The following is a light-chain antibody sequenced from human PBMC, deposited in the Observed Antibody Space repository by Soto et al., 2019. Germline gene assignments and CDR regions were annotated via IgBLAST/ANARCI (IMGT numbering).Light chain of an antibody. CDR2: TAS. CDR1: QGISNS. J-gene: IGKJ4*01. CDR3: QKYKSAPLT. V-gene: IGKV1-27*01. Sequence: DIQMTQSPSSLSASVGDRVTITCRASQGISNSLAWYQQKPGKVPKLLIYTASTLQSGVPSRFSGRGFGTDFTLTITSLQPEDVATYYCQKYKSAPLTFGGGTKVEIK.